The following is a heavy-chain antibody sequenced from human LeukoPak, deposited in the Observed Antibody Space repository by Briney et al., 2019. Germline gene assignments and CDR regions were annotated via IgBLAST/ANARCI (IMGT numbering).Heavy chain of an antibody. CDR1: GGSFSGYY. Sequence: SETLSLTCAVYGGSFSGYYWSWIRQPPGKGLEWIGEINHSGSTNYNPSLKSRVTISVDTSKNQFSLKLSSVTAADTAVYYCARGCRVRPPLVSTFDYWGQGTLVTVSS. D-gene: IGHD6-13*01. CDR2: INHSGST. J-gene: IGHJ4*02. V-gene: IGHV4-34*01. CDR3: ARGCRVRPPLVSTFDY.